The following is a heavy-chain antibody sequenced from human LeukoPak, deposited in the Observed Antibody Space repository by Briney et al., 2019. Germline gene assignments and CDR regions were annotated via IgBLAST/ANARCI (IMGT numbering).Heavy chain of an antibody. Sequence: GGSLRLSCTASGFTFGDYAMSWVRQAPGKGLEWVGFIRSKAYGGTTEYAASVKGRFTISRDDSKSIAYLQMNSLKTEDTAVYYCTRDLLNDYWGQGTLVTVSS. V-gene: IGHV3-49*04. CDR3: TRDLLNDY. CDR1: GFTFGDYA. CDR2: IRSKAYGGTT. J-gene: IGHJ4*02.